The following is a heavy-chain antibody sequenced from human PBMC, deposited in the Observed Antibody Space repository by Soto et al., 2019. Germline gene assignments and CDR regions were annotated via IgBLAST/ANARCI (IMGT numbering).Heavy chain of an antibody. CDR2: ISSGGSTI. V-gene: IGHV3-48*03. CDR1: GFTFSSYA. CDR3: ATVRGVGGMDV. Sequence: PGGSLRLSCAASGFTFSSYAMNWVRQAPGKGLEWVSYISSGGSTINYADSVRGRFTISRDNAKNSLYLQMNSLRAEDTAVYYCATVRGVGGMDVWGQGTTVTVSS. J-gene: IGHJ6*02. D-gene: IGHD3-16*01.